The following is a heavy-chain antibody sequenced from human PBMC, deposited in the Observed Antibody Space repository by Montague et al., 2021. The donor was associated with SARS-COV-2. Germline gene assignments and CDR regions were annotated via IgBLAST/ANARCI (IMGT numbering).Heavy chain of an antibody. D-gene: IGHD1-26*01. J-gene: IGHJ1*01. Sequence: SETLSLTCTVSGGSLSSYYWSWIRQPPGKGLEWIGYIYYSGSTNYNPSLKSRVTISVDTSKNQFSLNLSSVTAADTAVYYCARHVSGSLTRSHHWGQGSLVTVSS. V-gene: IGHV4-59*08. CDR1: GGSLSSYY. CDR2: IYYSGST. CDR3: ARHVSGSLTRSHH.